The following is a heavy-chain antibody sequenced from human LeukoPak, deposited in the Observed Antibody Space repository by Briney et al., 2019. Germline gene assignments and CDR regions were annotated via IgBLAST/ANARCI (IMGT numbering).Heavy chain of an antibody. Sequence: PSETLSLTCAVYGGSFSGYYWSLIRQPPGKGLEWIGEINHTGSTTYNPSPKSRVTISVDTSKTQFSLKLTSVTAADTAVYYCARGRARRYDKRLSRAFDIWGQGTMVTVSS. CDR1: GGSFSGYY. CDR2: INHTGST. D-gene: IGHD3-16*02. CDR3: ARGRARRYDKRLSRAFDI. V-gene: IGHV4-34*01. J-gene: IGHJ3*02.